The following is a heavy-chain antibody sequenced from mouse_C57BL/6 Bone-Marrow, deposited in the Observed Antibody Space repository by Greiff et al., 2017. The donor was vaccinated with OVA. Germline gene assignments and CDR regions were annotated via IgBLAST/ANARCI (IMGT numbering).Heavy chain of an antibody. CDR3: ARLHYDYDQDFDY. V-gene: IGHV1-77*01. D-gene: IGHD2-4*01. Sequence: VQLQQSGAELVKPGASVKISCKASGYTFTDYYINWVKQRPGQGLEWIGKIGPGSGSTYYNEKFKGKATLTADKSSSTAYMQLSSLTSEDAAVYFCARLHYDYDQDFDYWGQGTTLTVSS. CDR2: IGPGSGST. J-gene: IGHJ2*01. CDR1: GYTFTDYY.